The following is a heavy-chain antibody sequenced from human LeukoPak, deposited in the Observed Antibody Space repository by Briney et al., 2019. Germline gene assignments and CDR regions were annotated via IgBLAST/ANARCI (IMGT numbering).Heavy chain of an antibody. CDR3: ARSMDIVVPPGMDV. J-gene: IGHJ6*02. CDR2: ISSSSSTI. Sequence: PGGSLRLSCAASGFTFSSYSMNWVRQAPGKGLEWVSYISSSSSTIYCADSVKGRFTISRDNAENSLYLQMNSLRAEDTAVYYCARSMDIVVPPGMDVWGQGTTVTVSS. D-gene: IGHD2-2*03. CDR1: GFTFSSYS. V-gene: IGHV3-48*01.